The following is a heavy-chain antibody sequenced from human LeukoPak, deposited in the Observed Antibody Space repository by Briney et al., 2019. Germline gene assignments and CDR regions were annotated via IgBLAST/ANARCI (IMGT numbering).Heavy chain of an antibody. D-gene: IGHD3-10*01. CDR3: AKGFVGNGSGKYYIPRNGYGIDV. Sequence: GGSLRLSCAASGFTFSSYAVSWVRQAPGKGLEWVSAISGSGGSTYYADSVKGRFTISRDNSKNTLYLQMNSLRAEDTAVYYCAKGFVGNGSGKYYIPRNGYGIDVWGQGTKVTVSS. CDR2: ISGSGGST. V-gene: IGHV3-23*01. CDR1: GFTFSSYA. J-gene: IGHJ6*02.